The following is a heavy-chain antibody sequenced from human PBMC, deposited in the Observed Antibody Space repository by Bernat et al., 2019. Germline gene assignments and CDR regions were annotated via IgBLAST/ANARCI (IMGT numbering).Heavy chain of an antibody. CDR3: TTESVWGSYRPMGGFDY. Sequence: EVQLVESGGGLVKPGGSLRLSCAASGFTFSNAWMNWVRQAPGKGLEWVGHIKSKTDGGTTDYAAPVKGRFTISRDDSKNTLYLQMNSLKTEDTAVYYCTTESVWGSYRPMGGFDYWGQGTLVTVSS. CDR2: IKSKTDGGTT. V-gene: IGHV3-15*07. D-gene: IGHD3-16*02. CDR1: GFTFSNAW. J-gene: IGHJ4*02.